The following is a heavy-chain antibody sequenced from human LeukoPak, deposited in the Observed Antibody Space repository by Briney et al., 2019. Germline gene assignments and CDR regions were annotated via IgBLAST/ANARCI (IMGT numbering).Heavy chain of an antibody. CDR3: ARVYYSSSYDYWYFDL. V-gene: IGHV4-39*07. Sequence: PSETRSLTCTVSGGSISSSSYYWGWIRQPPGKGLEWIGSIYYSGSTYYNPSLKSRVTISVDTSKNQFSLKLSSVTAADTAVYYCARVYYSSSYDYWYFDLWGRGTLVTVSS. D-gene: IGHD6-13*01. CDR2: IYYSGST. J-gene: IGHJ2*01. CDR1: GGSISSSSYY.